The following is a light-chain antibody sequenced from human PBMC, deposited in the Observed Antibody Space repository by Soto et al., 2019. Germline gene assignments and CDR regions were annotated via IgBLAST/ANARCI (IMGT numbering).Light chain of an antibody. CDR2: EVS. V-gene: IGLV2-8*01. J-gene: IGLJ2*01. Sequence: QSVLTQPSSASGSPGQSVTISCTGTSSDVGRYKYVSWYQQHPGEAPKLMIYEVSERPSGVPDRFSASKSGNTASLTVSGLQAEDEADYYCSSYAGTNTLLFGGGTKLTVL. CDR3: SSYAGTNTLL. CDR1: SSDVGRYKY.